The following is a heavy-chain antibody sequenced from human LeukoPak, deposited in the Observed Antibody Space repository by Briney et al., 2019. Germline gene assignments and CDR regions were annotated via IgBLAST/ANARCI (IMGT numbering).Heavy chain of an antibody. CDR2: IYYSGST. D-gene: IGHD6-13*01. J-gene: IGHJ4*02. Sequence: PSETLSLTCTVSGGSISSGSYYWGWIRQPPGKGLEWIGSIYYSGSTYYSPSLKSRVTISVDTSKNQFSLKLSSVTAADTAVYYCARDSITPYSRVDYWGQGTLVTVSS. CDR1: GGSISSGSYY. V-gene: IGHV4-39*07. CDR3: ARDSITPYSRVDY.